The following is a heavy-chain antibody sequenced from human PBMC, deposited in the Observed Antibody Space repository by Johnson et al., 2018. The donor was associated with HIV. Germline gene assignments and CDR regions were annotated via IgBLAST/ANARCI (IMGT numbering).Heavy chain of an antibody. CDR3: TTAGEGYCSGGSCFYDAFDI. J-gene: IGHJ3*02. Sequence: VQLVESGGGVVRPGGSLRLSCAASGFTFSSSAMHWVRQAPGKGLDWVAVTSYDGRNKYYADSVKGRFTISRDNAKNSLYLQMNSRKTEDTAVYYCTTAGEGYCSGGSCFYDAFDIWGQGTMVTVSS. V-gene: IGHV3-30*04. CDR1: GFTFSSSA. CDR2: TSYDGRNK. D-gene: IGHD2-15*01.